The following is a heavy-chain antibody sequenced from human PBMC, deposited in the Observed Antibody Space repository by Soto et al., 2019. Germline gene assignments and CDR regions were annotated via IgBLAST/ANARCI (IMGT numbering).Heavy chain of an antibody. CDR3: ARTVSVPGYSNDY. CDR2: IYYSGST. Sequence: PSETLSLTCTVSGGSISSGGYYWSWIRQHPGKGLEWIGYIYYSGSTYYNPSLKSRVTISVDTSKNQFSLKLSSVTAADTAVYYCARTVSVPGYSNDYWGQGTLVTVSS. V-gene: IGHV4-31*03. D-gene: IGHD1-26*01. J-gene: IGHJ4*02. CDR1: GGSISSGGYY.